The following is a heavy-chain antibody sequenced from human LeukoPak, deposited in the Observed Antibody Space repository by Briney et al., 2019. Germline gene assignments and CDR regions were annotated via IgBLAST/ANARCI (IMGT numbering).Heavy chain of an antibody. CDR1: GFTFSSYS. CDR2: ISSSSSYI. V-gene: IGHV3-21*04. J-gene: IGHJ5*02. D-gene: IGHD3-9*01. Sequence: GGSLRLSCAASGFTFSSYSMNWVRQAPGKGLEWVSSISSSSSYIYYADSVKGRFTISRDNAKNSLYLQMNSLRSEDTAVYYCARALGYFDWSAPHYNWFDPWGQGTLVTVSS. CDR3: ARALGYFDWSAPHYNWFDP.